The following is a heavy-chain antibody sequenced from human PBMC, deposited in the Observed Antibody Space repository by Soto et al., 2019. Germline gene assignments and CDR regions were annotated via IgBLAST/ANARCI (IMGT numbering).Heavy chain of an antibody. D-gene: IGHD3-16*02. Sequence: SSVKVSCKASGYTFSSYAISWVRQAPGQGLEWMGGIIPIFGTANYAQKFQGRVTITADKSTSTAYMELSSLRSEDTAVYYCARGRTYYDYVWGSYRLDYFAYWGQGTLVTVFS. J-gene: IGHJ4*02. CDR2: IIPIFGTA. CDR1: GYTFSSYA. V-gene: IGHV1-69*06. CDR3: ARGRTYYDYVWGSYRLDYFAY.